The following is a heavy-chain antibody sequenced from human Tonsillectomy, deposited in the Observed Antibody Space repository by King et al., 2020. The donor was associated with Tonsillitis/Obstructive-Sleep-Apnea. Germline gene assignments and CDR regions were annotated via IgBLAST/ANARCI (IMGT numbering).Heavy chain of an antibody. V-gene: IGHV4-34*01. D-gene: IGHD3-3*01. CDR3: ARAGFWSGYYQYNWFDP. J-gene: IGHJ5*02. CDR2: INHSGSP. Sequence: VQLQQWGAGLLKPSETLSLTCAVYGGSFSGYYWSWIRQPPGKWLEWIGEINHSGSPNYNPSLKSRVTISVDTSKNQFSLKLSSVTAADTAVYYCARAGFWSGYYQYNWFDPWGQGTLVTVSS. CDR1: GGSFSGYY.